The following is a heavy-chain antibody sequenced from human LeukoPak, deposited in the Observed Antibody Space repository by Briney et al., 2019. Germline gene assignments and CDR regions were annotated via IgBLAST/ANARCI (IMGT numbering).Heavy chain of an antibody. Sequence: SSVKVSCKASGGTFSSYAISWVPQAPGQGLEWMGGIIPIFGTANYAQKFQGRVTITADESTSTAYMELSSLRSEDTAVYYCASGYYDSSGGNWFDPWGQGTLVTVSS. J-gene: IGHJ5*02. CDR3: ASGYYDSSGGNWFDP. V-gene: IGHV1-69*01. CDR2: IIPIFGTA. D-gene: IGHD3-22*01. CDR1: GGTFSSYA.